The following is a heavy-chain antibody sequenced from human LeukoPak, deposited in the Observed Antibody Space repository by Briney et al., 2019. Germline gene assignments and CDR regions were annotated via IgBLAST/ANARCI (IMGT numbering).Heavy chain of an antibody. J-gene: IGHJ4*02. V-gene: IGHV3-7*01. CDR3: ARLMGTVTTYDY. D-gene: IGHD1-7*01. Sequence: PGGSLRLSCAASGFTFSSYEMSWVRQAPGKGLEWVASIRPDGSQEYYMDSVKGRFTISRDNAENSLYLQMNSLRAEDTAVYFCARLMGTVTTYDYWGQGTLVTVSS. CDR1: GFTFSSYE. CDR2: IRPDGSQE.